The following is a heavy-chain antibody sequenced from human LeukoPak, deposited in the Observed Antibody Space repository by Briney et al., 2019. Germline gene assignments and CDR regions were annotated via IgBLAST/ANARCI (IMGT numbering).Heavy chain of an antibody. CDR2: ISSSSSYI. J-gene: IGHJ4*02. CDR1: GFTFSSYG. V-gene: IGHV3-21*01. CDR3: ARCYSSAWCPWGDY. D-gene: IGHD6-19*01. Sequence: GGSLRLSCAASGFTFSSYGMNWVRQAPGKGLEWVSSISSSSSYIYYADSVKGRFTISRDNSKNTLYLQMNSLRAEDTAVYYCARCYSSAWCPWGDYWGQGTLVSVSS.